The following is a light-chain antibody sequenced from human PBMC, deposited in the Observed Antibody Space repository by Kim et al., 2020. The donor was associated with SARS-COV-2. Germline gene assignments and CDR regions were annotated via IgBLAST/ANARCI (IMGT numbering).Light chain of an antibody. CDR1: INNVGYQG. J-gene: IGLJ3*02. CDR3: AAWDSSLSAWV. CDR2: RNN. Sequence: RQTATLTCTGDINNVGYQGATWLQQHQGHPPKVLFYRNNNRPSGISERLSASRSGNTASLTITGLQAEDEADYYCAAWDSSLSAWVFGGGTQLTVL. V-gene: IGLV10-54*01.